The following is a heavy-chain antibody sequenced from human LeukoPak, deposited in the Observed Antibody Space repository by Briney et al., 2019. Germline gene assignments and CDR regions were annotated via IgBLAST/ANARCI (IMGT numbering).Heavy chain of an antibody. V-gene: IGHV3-21*01. CDR3: ARESGYDGQFLDY. Sequence: GGSLRLSCAASGFTFSSYSMNWVRQAPGKGLEWVSSISSSSSYIYYADSVKGRFTISRDNAKNSLYLQMNSLRAEDTAVYYCARESGYDGQFLDYWGQGTLVTVSS. D-gene: IGHD5-12*01. CDR1: GFTFSSYS. J-gene: IGHJ4*02. CDR2: ISSSSSYI.